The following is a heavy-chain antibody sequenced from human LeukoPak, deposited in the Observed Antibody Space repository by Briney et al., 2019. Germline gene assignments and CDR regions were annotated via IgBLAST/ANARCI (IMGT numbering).Heavy chain of an antibody. J-gene: IGHJ6*02. V-gene: IGHV1-69*13. CDR2: IIPIFGTA. CDR1: GGTFSSYA. D-gene: IGHD2-15*01. CDR3: ATSRVVVVAAAGRGGMDV. Sequence: SVKVSCKASGGTFSSYAISWVRQAPGQGLEWMGEIIPIFGTANYAQKFQGRVTIAADESTSTAYMELSSLRSEDTAVYYCATSRVVVVAAAGRGGMDVWGQGTTVTVSS.